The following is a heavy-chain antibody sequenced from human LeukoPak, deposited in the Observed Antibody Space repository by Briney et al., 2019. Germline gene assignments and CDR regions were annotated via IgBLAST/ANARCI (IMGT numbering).Heavy chain of an antibody. D-gene: IGHD3-22*01. CDR2: IKQDGSEK. CDR1: GFTFSSYW. Sequence: GGSLRLSCAASGFTFSSYWMSWVRQAPGKGLEGVANIKQDGSEKYYVDSVKGRFTISRDNAKNSLYLQMNSLRAEDTAVYYCARDPLYDSSGYYPPRHDYWGQGTLVTVSS. J-gene: IGHJ4*02. V-gene: IGHV3-7*01. CDR3: ARDPLYDSSGYYPPRHDY.